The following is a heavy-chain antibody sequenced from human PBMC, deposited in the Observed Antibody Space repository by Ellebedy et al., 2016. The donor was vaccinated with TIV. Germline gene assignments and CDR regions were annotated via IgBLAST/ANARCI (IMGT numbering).Heavy chain of an antibody. CDR2: IYSGGST. CDR1: EFPVSSNY. D-gene: IGHD3-16*01. CDR3: ASRSYEYYYYGMDV. Sequence: PGGSLRLSCAASEFPVSSNYIIWVRQAPGTGLELVSVIYSGGSTYYADSVKGRFTISRDNSTNTLYLHMNSLRAEATAVYYFASRSYEYYYYGMDVWGQGTTVTVSS. V-gene: IGHV3-53*01. J-gene: IGHJ6*02.